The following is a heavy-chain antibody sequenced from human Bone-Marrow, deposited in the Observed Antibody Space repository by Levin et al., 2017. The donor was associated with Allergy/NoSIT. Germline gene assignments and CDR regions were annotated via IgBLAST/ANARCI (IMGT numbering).Heavy chain of an antibody. Sequence: GESLKISCAASGFTFGNSAMDWARQAPGKGLEWVSTITASGDYTSYAVSGKGRFTVSRDNSKNTLHLHMSSLTAEDTAVYYCAKGGVYNKRPIEYWGRGTLVTVSS. CDR3: AKGGVYNKRPIEY. CDR1: GFTFGNSA. CDR2: ITASGDYT. J-gene: IGHJ4*02. V-gene: IGHV3-23*01. D-gene: IGHD1-14*01.